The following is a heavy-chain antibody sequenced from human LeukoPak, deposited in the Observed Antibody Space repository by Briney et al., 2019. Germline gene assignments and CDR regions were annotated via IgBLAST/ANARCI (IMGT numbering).Heavy chain of an antibody. CDR3: AKDSWDYYGSGSYNGDY. D-gene: IGHD3-10*01. CDR1: GFTFSSYA. J-gene: IGHJ4*02. V-gene: IGHV3-23*01. Sequence: PGGSLRLPCAASGFTFSSYAMSWVRQAPGKGLEWVSAISGSGGSTYYADSVKGRFTISRDNSKNTLYLQMNSLRAEDTAVYYCAKDSWDYYGSGSYNGDYWGQGTLVTVSS. CDR2: ISGSGGST.